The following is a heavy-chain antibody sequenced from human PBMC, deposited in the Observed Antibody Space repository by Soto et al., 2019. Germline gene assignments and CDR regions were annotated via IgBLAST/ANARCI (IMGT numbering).Heavy chain of an antibody. CDR3: ARGVTVTTPTDYYYYYMDV. Sequence: SETLSLTCAVYGGSFSGYYWSWIRQPPGKGLEWIGEINHSGSTNYNPSLKSRVTISVDTSKNQFSLKLSSVTAADTAVYYCARGVTVTTPTDYYYYYMDVWGKGTTVTVSS. J-gene: IGHJ6*03. V-gene: IGHV4-34*01. CDR1: GGSFSGYY. D-gene: IGHD4-4*01. CDR2: INHSGST.